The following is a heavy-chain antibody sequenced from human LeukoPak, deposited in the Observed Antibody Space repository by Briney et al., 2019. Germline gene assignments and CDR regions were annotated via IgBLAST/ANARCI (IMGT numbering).Heavy chain of an antibody. Sequence: GGSLRLSCAASGFASSSYAMHWVRQAPGKGLEWVAVTSYDGSNKYYADSVKGRFTISRDNSKNTLYLQMNSLRAEDTAVYYCAKDAFIVVMTAIRGDYFDYWGQGTLVTVSS. D-gene: IGHD2-21*02. CDR3: AKDAFIVVMTAIRGDYFDY. V-gene: IGHV3-30*18. CDR1: GFASSSYA. J-gene: IGHJ4*02. CDR2: TSYDGSNK.